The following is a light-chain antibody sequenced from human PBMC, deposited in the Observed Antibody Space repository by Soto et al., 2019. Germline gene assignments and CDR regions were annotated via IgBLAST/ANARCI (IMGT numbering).Light chain of an antibody. CDR1: QSLLHSNGYNY. J-gene: IGKJ2*01. Sequence: DMVMTQSPLSLPVTPAEPASISCRSSQSLLHSNGYNYLDWYLQKPGQSPQLLIYLGSDRASGVPDRFSGSGSGPDFTLKISRVEAQDVEVYYCMQALQPTFGQGTKLEIK. CDR3: MQALQPT. V-gene: IGKV2-28*01. CDR2: LGS.